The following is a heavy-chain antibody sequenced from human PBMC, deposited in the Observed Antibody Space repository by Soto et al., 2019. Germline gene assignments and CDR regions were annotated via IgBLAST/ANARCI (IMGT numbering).Heavy chain of an antibody. Sequence: GESLKISCKGSGYTFTDYWIGWVRQLPGKGLEWMGIIYPGDSDTRYSPSFQGQVTISADKSISTAYLQWSSLKASDTAMYYCARPVEMATITGFDPWGQGTLVTVSS. CDR1: GYTFTDYW. D-gene: IGHD5-12*01. J-gene: IGHJ5*02. CDR2: IYPGDSDT. CDR3: ARPVEMATITGFDP. V-gene: IGHV5-51*01.